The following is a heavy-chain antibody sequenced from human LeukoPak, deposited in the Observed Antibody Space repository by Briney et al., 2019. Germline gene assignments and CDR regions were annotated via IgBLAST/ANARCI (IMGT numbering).Heavy chain of an antibody. CDR1: GGTFSSYA. CDR3: ARGVITMETNFDY. Sequence: SVKVSCKASGGTFSSYAISWVRQAPGQGLEWMGGIIPIFGTANYAQKFQGRVTITADKSTSTAYMELSSLRSEDTAVYYCARGVITMETNFDYWGQGTLVTVSS. V-gene: IGHV1-69*06. CDR2: IIPIFGTA. J-gene: IGHJ4*02. D-gene: IGHD3-10*01.